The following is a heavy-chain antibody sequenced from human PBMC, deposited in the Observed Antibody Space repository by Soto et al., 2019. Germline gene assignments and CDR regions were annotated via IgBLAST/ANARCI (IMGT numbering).Heavy chain of an antibody. Sequence: SGPTLVNPTQTLTLTCTFSGFSLSTSGMRVSWIRQPPGKALEWLARIDWVDGKFYSTSPKTRLTISKDTSKNQVVLTMTNMDPVDTGTYYCARSGTHVFDYWGQGTLVTVSS. CDR2: IDWVDGK. CDR3: ARSGTHVFDY. J-gene: IGHJ4*02. D-gene: IGHD6-25*01. V-gene: IGHV2-70*04. CDR1: GFSLSTSGMR.